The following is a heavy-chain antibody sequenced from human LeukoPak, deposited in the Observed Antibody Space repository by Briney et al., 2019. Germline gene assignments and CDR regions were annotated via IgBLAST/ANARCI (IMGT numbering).Heavy chain of an antibody. CDR1: GFTFSSYA. V-gene: IGHV3-64D*06. CDR2: ISSNGGST. CDR3: VKDLVGSMVRGVIITSPFDY. Sequence: AGGSLRLSCSASGFTFSSYAMHWVRQAPGKGLDYVSAISSNGGSTYYADSVKGRFTISRDNSKNTLYLQMSSLRAEDTAVYYCVKDLVGSMVRGVIITSPFDYWGQGTLVTVSS. D-gene: IGHD3-10*01. J-gene: IGHJ4*02.